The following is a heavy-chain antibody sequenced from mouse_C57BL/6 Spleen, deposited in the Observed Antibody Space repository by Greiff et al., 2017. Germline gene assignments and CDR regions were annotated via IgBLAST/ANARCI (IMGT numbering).Heavy chain of an antibody. D-gene: IGHD1-1*01. J-gene: IGHJ2*01. CDR2: IYPGDGDT. V-gene: IGHV1-82*01. Sequence: QVQLQQSGPELVKPGASVKISCKASGYAFSSSWMNWVKQRPGKGLEWIGRIYPGDGDTNYNGKFKGKATLTADKSSSTAYMQLSSLTSEDSAVYFCAREGINTVVAHFDYWGQGTTLTVSS. CDR3: AREGINTVVAHFDY. CDR1: GYAFSSSW.